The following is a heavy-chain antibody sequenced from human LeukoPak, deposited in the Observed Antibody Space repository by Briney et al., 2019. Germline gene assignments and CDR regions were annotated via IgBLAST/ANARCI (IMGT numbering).Heavy chain of an antibody. CDR1: GGSISSSSYY. Sequence: PSETLSLTCTVSGGSISSSSYYWGWIRQPPGKGLEWIGSIYYSGSTYYNPSLKSRVTISVDTSKNQFSLKLSSVTAADTAVYYCARGGRGVRWLLLPNDAFDIWGQGTMVTVSS. V-gene: IGHV4-39*07. CDR3: ARGGRGVRWLLLPNDAFDI. CDR2: IYYSGST. D-gene: IGHD5-12*01. J-gene: IGHJ3*02.